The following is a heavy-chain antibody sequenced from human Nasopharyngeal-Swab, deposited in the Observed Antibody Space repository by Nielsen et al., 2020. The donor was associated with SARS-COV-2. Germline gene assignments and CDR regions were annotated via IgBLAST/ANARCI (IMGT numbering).Heavy chain of an antibody. J-gene: IGHJ5*02. CDR2: ISSSSSTI. D-gene: IGHD3-16*02. CDR3: ARVIGCGVVLPLSGWFDP. Sequence: GESLKISCAASGLTFSSYDMNWVRQAPGKGLEWVSYISSSSSTIYYADSVKGRFTISRDNAKNSLYLQMNSLRAEDTAVYYCARVIGCGVVLPLSGWFDPWGQGTLVTVSS. CDR1: GLTFSSYD. V-gene: IGHV3-48*03.